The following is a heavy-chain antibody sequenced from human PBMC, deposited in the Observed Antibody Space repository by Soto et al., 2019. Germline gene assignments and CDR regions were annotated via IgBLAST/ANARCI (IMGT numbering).Heavy chain of an antibody. CDR2: IYPGDSDT. V-gene: IGHV5-51*01. Sequence: GESLKISCKGSGYSFTSYWIGWVRQMPGKGLEWMGIIYPGDSDTRYSPSFQGQVTISADKSISTAYLQWSSLKASDTAMYYCARLNHYDILTGYYGGCYYGMDVWGQGTTVTVSS. J-gene: IGHJ6*02. CDR1: GYSFTSYW. D-gene: IGHD3-9*01. CDR3: ARLNHYDILTGYYGGCYYGMDV.